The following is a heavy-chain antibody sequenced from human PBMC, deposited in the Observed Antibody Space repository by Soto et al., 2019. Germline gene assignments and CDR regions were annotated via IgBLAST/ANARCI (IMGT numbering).Heavy chain of an antibody. CDR2: ISGSGDYT. CDR1: GFTFDSYA. J-gene: IGHJ4*02. CDR3: VKNRGLQYYFDY. V-gene: IGHV3-23*01. Sequence: EVQLLESGGGLVQPGGSLRLSCAASGFTFDSYAMNWVRQAPGKGLEWVSTISGSGDYTYYADSVKGRFTISRDNSKNMMYLQMNSLRADDTAVYYCVKNRGLQYYFDYWGQGTLVTVSS.